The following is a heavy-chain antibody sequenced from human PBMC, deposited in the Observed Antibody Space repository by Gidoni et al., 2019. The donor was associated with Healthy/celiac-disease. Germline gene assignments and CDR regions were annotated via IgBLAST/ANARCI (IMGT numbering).Heavy chain of an antibody. Sequence: QVQLQESGPGLVKPSETLSLTCTVPGGSIRSYYWSGIRPPPGKGLEWIGYIYYSGSTNYTPSLKSRVTISVDTSKNQFSLKLSSVTAADTAVYYCARNLDSSGWYGFGPERGGEYYFDYWGQGTLVTVSS. V-gene: IGHV4-59*01. D-gene: IGHD6-19*01. J-gene: IGHJ4*02. CDR1: GGSIRSYY. CDR2: IYYSGST. CDR3: ARNLDSSGWYGFGPERGGEYYFDY.